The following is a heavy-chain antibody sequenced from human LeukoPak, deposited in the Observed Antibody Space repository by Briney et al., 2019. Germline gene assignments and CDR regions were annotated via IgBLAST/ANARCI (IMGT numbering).Heavy chain of an antibody. Sequence: ASVKVSCKASGYTFIGYYMHWVRQAPGQGLEWMGWINPDSGGRNNAQQFHGRVTMTRDTSISTAYMDLSRLTSDDTGVYYCARRMAESYYDSSGYPSLGYWGQGTLVTVSS. J-gene: IGHJ4*02. D-gene: IGHD3-22*01. CDR2: INPDSGGR. CDR1: GYTFIGYY. V-gene: IGHV1-2*02. CDR3: ARRMAESYYDSSGYPSLGY.